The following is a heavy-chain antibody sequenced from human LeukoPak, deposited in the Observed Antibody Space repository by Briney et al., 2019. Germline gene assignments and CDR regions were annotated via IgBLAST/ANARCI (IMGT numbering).Heavy chain of an antibody. CDR3: ASIRGVPSY. CDR2: ISYDGSNK. CDR1: GFTFSSYA. J-gene: IGHJ4*02. V-gene: IGHV3-30-3*01. Sequence: GGSLRLSCAASGFTFSSYAMHWVRQAPGKGLEWVAVISYDGSNKYYADSVKGRFTISRDNSKNTLYLQMNSLRAEDTAVYYCASIRGVPSYWGQGTLVTVSS. D-gene: IGHD3-10*01.